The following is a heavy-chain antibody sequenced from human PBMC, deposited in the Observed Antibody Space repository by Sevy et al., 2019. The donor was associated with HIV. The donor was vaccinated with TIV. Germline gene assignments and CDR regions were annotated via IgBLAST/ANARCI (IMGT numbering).Heavy chain of an antibody. CDR1: GFSLTTSD. Sequence: GGSLRLSCAASGFSLTTSDMHWVRQAPGKGLEWVAYVRNDGSNKYYADSVRDRFTISRDSPKNTLYLQMNSLRDQDTAIYYCARGRKTTEEWLEELDYYFGLDVWGQGTTVTVSS. D-gene: IGHD2-8*01. J-gene: IGHJ6*02. V-gene: IGHV3-30*02. CDR3: ARGRKTTEEWLEELDYYFGLDV. CDR2: VRNDGSNK.